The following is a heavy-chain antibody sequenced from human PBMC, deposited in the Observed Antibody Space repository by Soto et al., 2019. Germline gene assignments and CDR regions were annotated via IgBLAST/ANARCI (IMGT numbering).Heavy chain of an antibody. V-gene: IGHV4-34*01. CDR1: GGSFSGYY. J-gene: IGHJ4*02. D-gene: IGHD6-19*01. CDR2: INHSGST. CDR3: ARGTRGYSSGWYDY. Sequence: KPSETLSLTCAVYGGSFSGYYWSWIRQPPGKGLEWIGEINHSGSTNYNPSLKSRVTISVDTSKNQFSLKLSSVTAADTAVYYCARGTRGYSSGWYDYRGQGTLVTVSS.